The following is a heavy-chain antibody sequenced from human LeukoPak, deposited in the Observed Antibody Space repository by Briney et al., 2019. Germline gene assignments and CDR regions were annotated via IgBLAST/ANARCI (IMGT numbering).Heavy chain of an antibody. Sequence: SETLSLTCAVYGXSFSGYYGSWIRQPPGKGLEWIAELNHSGSTNYNPSLKSRVTISVDTSKTQFSLKLSSVTAADTAVYYCARYGGYCSGGSCYSSRGAYYFDYWGQGTLVTVSS. CDR1: GXSFSGYY. V-gene: IGHV4-34*01. D-gene: IGHD2-15*01. J-gene: IGHJ4*02. CDR2: LNHSGST. CDR3: ARYGGYCSGGSCYSSRGAYYFDY.